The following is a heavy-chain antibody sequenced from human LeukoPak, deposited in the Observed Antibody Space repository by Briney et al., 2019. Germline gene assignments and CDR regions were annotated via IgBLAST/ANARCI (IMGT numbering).Heavy chain of an antibody. D-gene: IGHD4-23*01. CDR3: ARVAATVVTGDWFDP. CDR1: GYTFTSYG. Sequence: GASVKVSCKASGYTFTSYGVSWVRQAPGQGLEWMGWISAYNGNTNYAQKLQGRVTMTTDTSTSTAYMELRSLRSDDTAVYYCARVAATVVTGDWFDPWGQGTLVTVSS. CDR2: ISAYNGNT. V-gene: IGHV1-18*01. J-gene: IGHJ5*02.